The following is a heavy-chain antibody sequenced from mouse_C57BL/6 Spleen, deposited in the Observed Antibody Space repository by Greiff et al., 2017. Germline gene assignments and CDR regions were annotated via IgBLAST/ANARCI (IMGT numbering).Heavy chain of an antibody. J-gene: IGHJ3*01. Sequence: QVQLQQSGAELVKPGASVKISCKASGYAFSSYWMNWVKQRPGKGLEWIGQIYPGDGDTNYNGKFKGKATLTADKSSSTAYMQRSSLSSEDSAVYFCARPLYGSSSWFAYWGQGTLVTVSA. CDR2: IYPGDGDT. D-gene: IGHD1-1*01. V-gene: IGHV1-80*01. CDR3: ARPLYGSSSWFAY. CDR1: GYAFSSYW.